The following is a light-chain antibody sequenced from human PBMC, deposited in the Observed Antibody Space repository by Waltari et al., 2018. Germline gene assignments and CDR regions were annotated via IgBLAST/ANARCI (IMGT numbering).Light chain of an antibody. CDR1: SSDVGAYNY. Sequence: SALTQPASVSGSPGQSITISCTGTSSDVGAYNYVSWYQQHPGEAPRLMIYDVTNRPSGVSHRFSGSKSGNKVSLTISGLQAEDEADYYCSSYTTSSTLGFCGGTKVTVL. CDR2: DVT. V-gene: IGLV2-14*03. CDR3: SSYTTSSTLG. J-gene: IGLJ3*02.